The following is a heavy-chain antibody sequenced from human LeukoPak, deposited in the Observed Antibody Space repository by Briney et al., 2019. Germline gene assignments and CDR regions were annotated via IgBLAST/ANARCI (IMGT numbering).Heavy chain of an antibody. D-gene: IGHD6-13*01. Sequence: GASVKVSCKASGYTFTTHYMHWVRQAPGQGLEWMGWINPNSGGTNYAQKFQGRVTMTRDTSISTAYMELSRLRSDDTAVYYCARGYSSSWQYYFDYWGQGTLVTVSS. CDR2: INPNSGGT. CDR1: GYTFTTHY. CDR3: ARGYSSSWQYYFDY. J-gene: IGHJ4*02. V-gene: IGHV1-2*02.